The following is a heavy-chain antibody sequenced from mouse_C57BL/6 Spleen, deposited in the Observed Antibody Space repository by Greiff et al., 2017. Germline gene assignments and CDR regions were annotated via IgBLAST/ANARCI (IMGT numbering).Heavy chain of an antibody. CDR2: INPNNGGT. CDR1: GYTFTDYY. CDR3: ANVYYGNPYYAMDY. V-gene: IGHV1-26*01. J-gene: IGHJ4*01. D-gene: IGHD2-1*01. Sequence: VQLQQSGPELVKPGASVKISCKASGYTFTDYYMNWVKQSHGKSLEWIGDINPNNGGTSYNQKFKGKATLTVDKSSSTAYMELRSRTSEDSAVYYCANVYYGNPYYAMDYWGQGTSVTVSS.